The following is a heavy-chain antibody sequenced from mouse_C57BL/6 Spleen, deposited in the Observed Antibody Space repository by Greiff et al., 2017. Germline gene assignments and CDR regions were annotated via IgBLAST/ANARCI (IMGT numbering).Heavy chain of an antibody. CDR2: INYDGSST. J-gene: IGHJ3*01. CDR3: ARGETGRGFAY. D-gene: IGHD4-1*01. V-gene: IGHV5-16*01. CDR1: GFTFSDYY. Sequence: EVMLVESEGGLVQPGSSMKLSCTASGFTFSDYYMAWVRQVPEKGLEWVANINYDGSSTYYLDSLKSRFIISRDNAKNILYLQMSSLKSEDTATYYCARGETGRGFAYWGQGTLVTVSA.